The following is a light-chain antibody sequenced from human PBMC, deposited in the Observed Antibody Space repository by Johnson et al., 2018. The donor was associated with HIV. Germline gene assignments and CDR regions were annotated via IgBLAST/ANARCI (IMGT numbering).Light chain of an antibody. V-gene: IGLV1-51*01. CDR2: DND. CDR3: GTWDSGLGALYV. CDR1: SSNIGNNY. Sequence: QSVLTQPPSVSAAPGQKVTISCSGSSSNIGNNYVSWYQQLPGTAPKLLIYDNDKRPSGIPDRFSGSMSGTSATLGITGLQTGDEADYYCGTWDSGLGALYVFGTGTKVTVL. J-gene: IGLJ1*01.